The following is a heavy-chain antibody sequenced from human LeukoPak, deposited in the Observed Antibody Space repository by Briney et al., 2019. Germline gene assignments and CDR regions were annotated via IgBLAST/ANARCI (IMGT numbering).Heavy chain of an antibody. CDR1: GSTFSRHA. D-gene: IGHD7-27*01. CDR2: IDRSGDDT. V-gene: IGHV3-23*01. J-gene: IGHJ4*02. Sequence: GGSLRLSCAASGSTFSRHAMSWVRQAPGRGLEWVSTIDRSGDDTYYRDSVKGRFTISRDNSKSTLYLQMYSLRVEDTAIYYCAKGGDELDYWGQGTLVTVSS. CDR3: AKGGDELDY.